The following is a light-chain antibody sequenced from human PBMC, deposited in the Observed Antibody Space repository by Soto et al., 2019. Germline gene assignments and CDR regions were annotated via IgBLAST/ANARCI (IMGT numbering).Light chain of an antibody. CDR3: LQYVSSPWT. Sequence: EIVLTQSAATLSLSLGERATLSCRASQTVGGRYLAWFQQKPGQTPRLLIYGASPRAAGVPDRFSGSGSGTDFSLTFNRLEPEDFAVYYCLQYVSSPWTFGQGTKVEV. V-gene: IGKV3-20*01. CDR1: QTVGGRY. J-gene: IGKJ1*01. CDR2: GAS.